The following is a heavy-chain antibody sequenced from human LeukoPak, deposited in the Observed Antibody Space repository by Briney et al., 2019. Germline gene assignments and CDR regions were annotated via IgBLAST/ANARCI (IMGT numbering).Heavy chain of an antibody. D-gene: IGHD3-22*01. V-gene: IGHV4-38-2*02. Sequence: SETLSLTCTVSGYSISSSGYYWGWIRQSPGKGLEWIGSFYHIGSTYYNPSLESRVTISKDTSKNQFSLKLSSVTAADTAVYYCTRESPISPTYYYDSATTAFDIWGQGTMVTVSS. CDR1: GYSISSSGYY. J-gene: IGHJ3*02. CDR3: TRESPISPTYYYDSATTAFDI. CDR2: FYHIGST.